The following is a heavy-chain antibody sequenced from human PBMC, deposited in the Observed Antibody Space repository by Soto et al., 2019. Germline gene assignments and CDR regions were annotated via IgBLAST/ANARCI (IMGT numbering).Heavy chain of an antibody. CDR3: TKRIWSGTYLFDN. Sequence: GSLRLSCAASGFSFSSYAMSWVRQAPGKGLEYLSTISGNGGTTYYADSVKGRFTMSRDNSKSTLYLQMNSLRAEDTALYYCTKRIWSGTYLFDNWGQGTLVTVSS. V-gene: IGHV3-23*01. J-gene: IGHJ4*02. CDR2: ISGNGGTT. CDR1: GFSFSSYA. D-gene: IGHD1-26*01.